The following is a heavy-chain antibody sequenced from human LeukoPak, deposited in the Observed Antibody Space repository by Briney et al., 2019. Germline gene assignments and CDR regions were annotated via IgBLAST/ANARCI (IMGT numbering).Heavy chain of an antibody. Sequence: ASVKVSCKASGYTFTSYDINWVRQATGQGLEWMGWMNPNSGNTGYAQKFQGRVTMTRNTSISTAYMELNSLRAEDTAVYYCAKDRVAARPYFDYWGQGTLVTVSS. V-gene: IGHV1-8*01. D-gene: IGHD6-6*01. CDR2: MNPNSGNT. CDR3: AKDRVAARPYFDY. CDR1: GYTFTSYD. J-gene: IGHJ4*02.